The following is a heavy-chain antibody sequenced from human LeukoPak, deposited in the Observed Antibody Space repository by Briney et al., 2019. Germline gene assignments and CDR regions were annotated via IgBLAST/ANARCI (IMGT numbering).Heavy chain of an antibody. J-gene: IGHJ5*02. D-gene: IGHD1-1*01. Sequence: PGGSLRLSCATSGFTFSNYGMHWVRQAPGKGLEWVAFIRYDGRSQYYANSVKGRFTISRDNSKNTLYLQMNSLRAEDTAVYYCAKDGRGYNWKLNWFDPWGQGTLVTVSS. CDR2: IRYDGRSQ. CDR3: AKDGRGYNWKLNWFDP. V-gene: IGHV3-30*02. CDR1: GFTFSNYG.